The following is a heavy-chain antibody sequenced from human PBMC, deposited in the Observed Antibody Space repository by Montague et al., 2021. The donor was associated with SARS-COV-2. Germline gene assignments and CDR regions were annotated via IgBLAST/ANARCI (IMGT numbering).Heavy chain of an antibody. CDR2: INHSGST. D-gene: IGHD3-10*01. J-gene: IGHJ4*02. CDR1: GGSFSGYY. CDR3: ARGTEYGSGIYSHYYYDH. Sequence: SETLSLTCAVYGGSFSGYYWSWIRQPPGKGLEWIGEINHSGSTNXXPSLKSRVTISVDTSKNQFSLELSSVTAADTAVYYCARGTEYGSGIYSHYYYDHWGQGTLVTVSS. V-gene: IGHV4-34*01.